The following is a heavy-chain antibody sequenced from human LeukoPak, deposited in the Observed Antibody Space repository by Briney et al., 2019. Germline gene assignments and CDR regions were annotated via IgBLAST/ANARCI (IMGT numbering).Heavy chain of an antibody. V-gene: IGHV1-69*05. CDR3: ARDYNYDSSAHDDALDI. D-gene: IGHD3-22*01. CDR1: GGTFSSHG. CDR2: IIPIFHTP. J-gene: IGHJ3*02. Sequence: GASVKVSCKTSGGTFSSHGISWVRQAPGQGLEWMGGIIPIFHTPNYAQNFQDRLTITTDESTNTVYMELSSLRSEDTAVYYCARDYNYDSSAHDDALDIWGQGTRVTVSS.